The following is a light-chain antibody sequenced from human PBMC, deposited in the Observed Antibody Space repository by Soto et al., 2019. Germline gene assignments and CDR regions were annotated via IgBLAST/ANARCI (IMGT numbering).Light chain of an antibody. J-gene: IGKJ1*01. CDR1: QSISSY. Sequence: DIQMTQSPSSLSASVGDRVTITCRASQSISSYLNWYQQKPGKAPKVLIYAASSLQSWVPSRFSGSGSGTDFTLTISSRQPEDFATYYCQQSYSTPWTFGQGTKVEIK. CDR3: QQSYSTPWT. CDR2: AAS. V-gene: IGKV1-39*01.